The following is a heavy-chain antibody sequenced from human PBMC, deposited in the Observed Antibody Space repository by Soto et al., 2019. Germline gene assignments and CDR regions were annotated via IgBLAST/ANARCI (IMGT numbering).Heavy chain of an antibody. J-gene: IGHJ6*02. CDR3: AKDFARMDTQRYGMDV. CDR2: ISYDGSNK. CDR1: GFTFSSYG. V-gene: IGHV3-30*18. D-gene: IGHD2-2*01. Sequence: QVQLVESGGGVVQPGRSLRLSCAASGFTFSSYGMHWVRQAPGKGLEWVAVISYDGSNKYYADSVKGRFTISRDNSKNTLYLQMNSLRAEDTAVYYCAKDFARMDTQRYGMDVWGQGTTVTVSS.